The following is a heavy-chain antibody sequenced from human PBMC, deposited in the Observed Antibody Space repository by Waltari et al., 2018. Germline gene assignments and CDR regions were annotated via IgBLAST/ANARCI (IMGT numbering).Heavy chain of an antibody. V-gene: IGHV3-53*01. CDR2: SCSGGRT. CDR1: GFTVSSNY. Sequence: EVQLVESGGGLIQPGGSLRLSCAASGFTVSSNYMSWVRQAPGKGLWWFSVSCSGGRTNYSDSLKGRFTISRDNSKNTLYLQMNSLRAEDTAVYYWARDLWFGESDAFDIWGQGTMVTVSS. D-gene: IGHD3-10*01. J-gene: IGHJ3*02. CDR3: ARDLWFGESDAFDI.